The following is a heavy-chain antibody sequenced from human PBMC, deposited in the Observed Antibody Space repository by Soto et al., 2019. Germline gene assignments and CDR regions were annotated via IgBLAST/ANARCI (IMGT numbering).Heavy chain of an antibody. D-gene: IGHD2-2*01. CDR3: ARNIVVVPAAIVHWFDP. V-gene: IGHV1-2*02. Sequence: ASVKVSCKASGYTFTGYYMHWVRQAPGQGLEWMGWINPNSGGTNYAQKFQGRVTMTRDTSTSTAYMELSSLRSEDTAVYYCARNIVVVPAAIVHWFDPWGQGTLVTVSS. CDR2: INPNSGGT. J-gene: IGHJ5*02. CDR1: GYTFTGYY.